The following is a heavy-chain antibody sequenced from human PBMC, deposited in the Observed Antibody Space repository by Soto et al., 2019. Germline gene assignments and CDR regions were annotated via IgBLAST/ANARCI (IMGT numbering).Heavy chain of an antibody. V-gene: IGHV2-5*02. Sequence: QITLKESGPTLVKPTQTLTLTCTFSGFSLSTSGVGVGWIRQPPGKALEWLALIYWDDDKRYSPSLKSRLTIXXDTSKNQVVLPMTNMDPVDTATYYRAHWGAYNFDPWGQGTLVTVSS. J-gene: IGHJ5*02. CDR3: AHWGAYNFDP. CDR2: IYWDDDK. CDR1: GFSLSTSGVG. D-gene: IGHD3-10*01.